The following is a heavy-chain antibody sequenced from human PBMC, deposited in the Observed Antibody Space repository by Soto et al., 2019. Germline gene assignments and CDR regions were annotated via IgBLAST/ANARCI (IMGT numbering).Heavy chain of an antibody. CDR2: IHSDGSIT. CDR3: AKAEGWELPDY. CDR1: GFTFSNFW. J-gene: IGHJ4*02. Sequence: GGSLRLSCAASGFTFSNFWMHWVRQVPGKGLEWVSRIHSDGSITTYADSVKGRFTVSRDNAKNTLYLQMTSLRGEDTAVYYCAKAEGWELPDYWGQGALVTVSS. V-gene: IGHV3-74*03. D-gene: IGHD1-26*01.